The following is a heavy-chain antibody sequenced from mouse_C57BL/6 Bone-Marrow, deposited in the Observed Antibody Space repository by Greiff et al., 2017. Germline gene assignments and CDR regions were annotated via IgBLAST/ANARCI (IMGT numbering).Heavy chain of an antibody. CDR1: GFSLTSYG. CDR2: IWRGGST. J-gene: IGHJ1*03. Sequence: VQVVESGPGLVQPSPSLSITCTVSGFSLTSYGVHWVRQSPGKGLEWLGVIWRGGSTDYNAAFMSRLGITKDNSKSQVFFKMNSLQAEDTAIYYCAKKMGYCDGYPHWYFDVWGTGTTITVSS. CDR3: AKKMGYCDGYPHWYFDV. D-gene: IGHD2-3*01. V-gene: IGHV2-5*01.